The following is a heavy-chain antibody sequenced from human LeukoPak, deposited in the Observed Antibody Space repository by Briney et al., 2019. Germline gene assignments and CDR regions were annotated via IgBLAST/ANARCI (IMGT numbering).Heavy chain of an antibody. CDR2: ISYDGSKR. CDR3: ANLLDVLTGYDY. D-gene: IGHD3-9*01. J-gene: IGHJ4*02. V-gene: IGHV3-30*02. CDR1: GFIFRDYD. Sequence: QPGGSLRLSCAASGFIFRDYDMDWVRQAPGKGLEWVGNISYDGSKRYYAESMEGRFTISRDKSKNTLYLQMNSLRAEDTAVYYCANLLDVLTGYDYWGQGILVTVSP.